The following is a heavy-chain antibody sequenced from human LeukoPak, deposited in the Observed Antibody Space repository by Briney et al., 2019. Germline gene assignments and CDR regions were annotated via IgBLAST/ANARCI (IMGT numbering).Heavy chain of an antibody. D-gene: IGHD4-23*01. CDR2: FYHSETT. CDR3: ASSTVSTVAFDY. J-gene: IGHJ4*02. CDR1: GYSINSAYY. Sequence: SETLSLTCTVSGYSINSAYYWGWIRQPPGKGLEWIGSFYHSETTYYNPSLRSRITISLDPSKNQLSLKLNSVTAADTAVYYCASSTVSTVAFDYWGQGTLVTVSS. V-gene: IGHV4-38-2*02.